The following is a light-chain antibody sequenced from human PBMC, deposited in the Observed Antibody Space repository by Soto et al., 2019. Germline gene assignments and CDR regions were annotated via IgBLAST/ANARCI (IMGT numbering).Light chain of an antibody. Sequence: DIPMTQSPSSLSASVGDRVTITCRASQGISNYLAWYQQKPGKVPKLLIFAASTLRSGVPSRFSGSGSGTDFTLTISSLQPEDVAIYYCQRYNSAPYTFGQGTKLEIK. CDR3: QRYNSAPYT. CDR1: QGISNY. CDR2: AAS. V-gene: IGKV1-27*01. J-gene: IGKJ2*01.